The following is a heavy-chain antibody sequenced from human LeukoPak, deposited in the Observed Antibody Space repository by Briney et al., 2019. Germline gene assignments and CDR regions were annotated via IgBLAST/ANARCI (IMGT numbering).Heavy chain of an antibody. CDR3: AGGEKVLDYFDY. Sequence: SETLSLTCTVSGDSFSNTNHYWGWIRQPPGEGLEWIGKISDSGNTYYSPSLRSRVTISIDTSKNQFSLKLSSVTATDTAVYYCAGGEKVLDYFDYWGQGTLVTVSS. CDR1: GDSFSNTNHY. D-gene: IGHD3-16*01. J-gene: IGHJ4*02. V-gene: IGHV4-39*01. CDR2: ISDSGNT.